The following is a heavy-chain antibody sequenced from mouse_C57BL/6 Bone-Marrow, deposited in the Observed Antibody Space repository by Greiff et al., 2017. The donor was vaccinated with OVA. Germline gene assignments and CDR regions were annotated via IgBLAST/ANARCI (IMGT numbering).Heavy chain of an antibody. CDR3: ARVPLYSHLFAY. J-gene: IGHJ3*01. CDR2: ISYDGSN. V-gene: IGHV3-6*01. Sequence: EVKLMESGPGLVKPSQSLSLTCSVTGYSITSGYYWNWIRQFPGNKLEWMGYISYDGSNNYNPSLKNRISITRDTSKNQFFLKLNSVTTEDTATYYCARVPLYSHLFAYWGQGTLVTVSA. CDR1: GYSITSGYY.